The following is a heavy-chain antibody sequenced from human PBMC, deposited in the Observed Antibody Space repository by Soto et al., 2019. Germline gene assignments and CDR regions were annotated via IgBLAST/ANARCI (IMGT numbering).Heavy chain of an antibody. Sequence: ALVKVSCKASGYIFTSYGINWVRQAPGQGLEWMGWISGHNDNTNYAQNFQGRVTMTTDTSTYTAYMKMRSQKSDDTSVYYCARDAFWSGYYTGREYAASDIWGQGTMVTVSS. CDR2: ISGHNDNT. V-gene: IGHV1-18*01. CDR3: ARDAFWSGYYTGREYAASDI. CDR1: GYIFTSYG. D-gene: IGHD3-3*01. J-gene: IGHJ3*02.